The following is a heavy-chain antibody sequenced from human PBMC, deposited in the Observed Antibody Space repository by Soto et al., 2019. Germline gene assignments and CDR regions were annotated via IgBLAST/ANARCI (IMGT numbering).Heavy chain of an antibody. Sequence: QVQLQESGPGLVKPSQTLSLTCTVSGGSISSGGYYWSWIRQHPGKGLEWIGYIYYSGSTYYNPSLKSTVAVSVETSKNQFSLKQSSVTAADTAVYYCARVGTERYYYYGMDDWGQGTTVTVSS. V-gene: IGHV4-31*01. J-gene: IGHJ6*02. CDR3: ARVGTERYYYYGMDD. CDR2: IYYSGST. D-gene: IGHD1-1*01. CDR1: GGSISSGGYY.